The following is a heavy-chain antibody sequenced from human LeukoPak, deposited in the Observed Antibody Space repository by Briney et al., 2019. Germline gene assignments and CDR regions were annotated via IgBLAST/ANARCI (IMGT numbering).Heavy chain of an antibody. CDR3: ARGVDDFWSGYYLDY. D-gene: IGHD3-3*01. V-gene: IGHV3-53*01. CDR2: IYIAASK. Sequence: PVGSLRVSCAASGFTVSSNYMRWVCQAPGKGLEWVSVIYIAASKYSADSVKGRFTITRDNSKNALYLKMNSLRAEDTAVYYCARGVDDFWSGYYLDYWGQGTLVTVSS. J-gene: IGHJ4*02. CDR1: GFTVSSNY.